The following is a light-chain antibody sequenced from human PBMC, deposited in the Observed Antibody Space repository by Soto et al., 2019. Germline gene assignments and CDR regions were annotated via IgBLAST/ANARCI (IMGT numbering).Light chain of an antibody. V-gene: IGLV1-51*01. CDR2: DNN. CDR1: SSNIGNNY. J-gene: IGLJ1*01. CDR3: GTWDSSLSANV. Sequence: QSVRARPAAVSASPGQKVTIYCSGSSSNIGNNYVSWYRQLPGTAPKLLIYDNNKRPSGIPDRFSGSKSGTSATLGITGLQTGDEADYYCGTWDSSLSANVFGTGTKVTVL.